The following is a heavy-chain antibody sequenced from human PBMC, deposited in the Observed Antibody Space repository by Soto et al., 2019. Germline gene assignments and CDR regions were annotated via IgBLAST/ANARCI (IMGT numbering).Heavy chain of an antibody. Sequence: ETLSLTCTVSGGSISIYYWGWIRQPPGKGLEWIGYIYYSGSTNYNPSLKSRVTISVDTSKNQFSLKLSSVTAADTVVYYCARFTDYGDYDYWGQGTLVTVSS. D-gene: IGHD4-17*01. V-gene: IGHV4-59*01. CDR1: GGSISIYY. CDR2: IYYSGST. J-gene: IGHJ4*02. CDR3: ARFTDYGDYDY.